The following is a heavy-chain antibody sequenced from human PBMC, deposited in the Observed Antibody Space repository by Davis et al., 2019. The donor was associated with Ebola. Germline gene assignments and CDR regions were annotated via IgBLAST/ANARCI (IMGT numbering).Heavy chain of an antibody. V-gene: IGHV5-51*01. Sequence: GESLKISCKGSGYSFFRYWIGWVRQMPGKGLEWMGIIYPGDSDTRYSPSVQGQVTISVDKSISTAYLQWSSLKASDSAMYYCARPGTAGTVDGFDIWGQGTMVTVSS. J-gene: IGHJ3*02. CDR3: ARPGTAGTVDGFDI. CDR1: GYSFFRYW. D-gene: IGHD1-1*01. CDR2: IYPGDSDT.